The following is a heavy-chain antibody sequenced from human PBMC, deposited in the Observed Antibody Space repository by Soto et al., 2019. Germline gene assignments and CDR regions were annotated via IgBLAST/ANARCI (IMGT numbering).Heavy chain of an antibody. Sequence: ASVKVSCKASGGTFSSYAISWVRQAPGQGLERMGGIIPIFGTANYAQKFQGRVTITADESTSTASMDQSSIRSEDTAVYFCFCYDFWSGYSKNIPHYWGQGTLVTVSS. CDR1: GGTFSSYA. V-gene: IGHV1-69*13. J-gene: IGHJ4*02. CDR3: FCYDFWSGYSKNIPHY. CDR2: IIPIFGTA. D-gene: IGHD3-3*01.